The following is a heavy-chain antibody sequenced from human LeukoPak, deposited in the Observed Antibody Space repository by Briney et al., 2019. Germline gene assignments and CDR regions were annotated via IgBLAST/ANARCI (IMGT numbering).Heavy chain of an antibody. CDR1: GFTFDDYG. Sequence: GGSLRLSCAASGFTFDDYGMSWVRQAPGKGLEWVSGINWNGGSTGYADSVKGRFTISRDNAKNSLYLQMNSLRAEDTAVYYCARGISGYSYGRTFDYWGQGTLVTVSS. CDR2: INWNGGST. J-gene: IGHJ4*02. V-gene: IGHV3-20*04. D-gene: IGHD5-18*01. CDR3: ARGISGYSYGRTFDY.